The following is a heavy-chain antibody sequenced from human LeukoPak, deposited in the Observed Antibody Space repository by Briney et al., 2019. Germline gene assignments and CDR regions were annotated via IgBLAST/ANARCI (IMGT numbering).Heavy chain of an antibody. V-gene: IGHV3-30*02. CDR1: GFTFSSYG. Sequence: AGGSLRLSCAASGFTFSSYGMHWVRQAPGRGLEWVAFIRYDGSNKYYADSVKGRFTISRDNSKNTLYLQMNSLRDEDTAVYYCAKDLHDCSSTSCYGGYFQHWGQGTLVTVSS. D-gene: IGHD2-2*01. CDR2: IRYDGSNK. J-gene: IGHJ1*01. CDR3: AKDLHDCSSTSCYGGYFQH.